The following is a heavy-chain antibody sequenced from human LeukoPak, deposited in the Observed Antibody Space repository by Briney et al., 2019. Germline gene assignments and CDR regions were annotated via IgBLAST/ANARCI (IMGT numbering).Heavy chain of an antibody. CDR3: ASSPDSLGNFDI. CDR1: GFTFSRYW. CDR2: IYSDESDT. D-gene: IGHD3-16*01. V-gene: IGHV3-74*01. J-gene: IGHJ3*02. Sequence: PGGSVRLSCAVSGFTFSRYWMQWVRQAPAKGLVWVSRIYSDESDTNYAESVKGRFTISRDNAKNTLFLQMNSLRAEDRAVYYCASSPDSLGNFDIWGQGTMVTVSS.